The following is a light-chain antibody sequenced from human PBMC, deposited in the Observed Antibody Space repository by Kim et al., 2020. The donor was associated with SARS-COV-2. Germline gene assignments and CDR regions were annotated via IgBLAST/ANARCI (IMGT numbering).Light chain of an antibody. Sequence: ASTGDRVTITCRASQGISSYLAWYQQKPGKAPKLLIYAASTLQSGVPSRFSGSGSGTDFTLTISYLQSEDFATYYCQQYYIYPLTFGGVTKVDIK. CDR2: AAS. V-gene: IGKV1-8*01. CDR1: QGISSY. CDR3: QQYYIYPLT. J-gene: IGKJ4*01.